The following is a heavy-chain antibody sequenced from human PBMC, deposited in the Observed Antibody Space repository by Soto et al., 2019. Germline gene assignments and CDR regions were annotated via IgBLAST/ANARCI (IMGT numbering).Heavy chain of an antibody. CDR2: IYYSGST. CDR1: GRSITSGGYY. J-gene: IGHJ6*02. Sequence: SDTLSLTCTVSGRSITSGGYYWTWIRPHPGKGLEWIGYIYYSGSTYYNPSLKSRVTISVDTSKNQFSLKLSSVTAADTAVYYCARADGEDYYYGMDVWGQGTTVTVS. V-gene: IGHV4-31*03. CDR3: ARADGEDYYYGMDV.